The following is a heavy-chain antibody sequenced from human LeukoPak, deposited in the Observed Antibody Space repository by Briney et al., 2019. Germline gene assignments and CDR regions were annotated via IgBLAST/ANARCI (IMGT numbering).Heavy chain of an antibody. D-gene: IGHD2-8*02. Sequence: SETLSLTCTVSGGSFRSSSYYWGWIRQTPGKGLEWIGVIHYSGNTYYNPSLQSRVTISVDTSKIQFSLKLTSLTAADTAVYYCARQPTGHPNWLDSWGQGTLVTVSS. CDR3: ARQPTGHPNWLDS. CDR1: GGSFRSSSYY. J-gene: IGHJ5*01. CDR2: IHYSGNT. V-gene: IGHV4-39*01.